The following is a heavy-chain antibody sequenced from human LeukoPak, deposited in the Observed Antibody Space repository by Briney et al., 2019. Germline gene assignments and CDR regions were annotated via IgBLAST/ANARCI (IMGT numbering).Heavy chain of an antibody. J-gene: IGHJ4*02. CDR1: GFTFSSYS. CDR3: TRDPVGDSGWHIANYFDY. CDR2: IRSKAYGGTT. V-gene: IGHV3-49*04. Sequence: GGSLRLSCAASGFTFSSYSMNWVRQAPGKGLEWVGFIRSKAYGGTTEYAASVKGRFTISRDDSKSIAYLQMNSLKTEDTAVYYCTRDPVGDSGWHIANYFDYWGQGTLVTVSS. D-gene: IGHD6-19*01.